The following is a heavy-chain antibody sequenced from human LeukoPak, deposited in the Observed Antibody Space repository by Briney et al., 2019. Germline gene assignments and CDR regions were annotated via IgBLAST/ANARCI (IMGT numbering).Heavy chain of an antibody. J-gene: IGHJ4*02. V-gene: IGHV3-66*01. CDR1: GFTVGNNY. D-gene: IGHD2-8*01. Sequence: GGSLRLSCAASGFTVGNNYMNWVRQAPGKGLEWVSLIFSHGETSYADSVKGRFTISRNNSKNTLYLQMNGLRVEDTAVYYCARDPPAVSINTYAWGQGTLVTVSS. CDR2: IFSHGET. CDR3: ARDPPAVSINTYA.